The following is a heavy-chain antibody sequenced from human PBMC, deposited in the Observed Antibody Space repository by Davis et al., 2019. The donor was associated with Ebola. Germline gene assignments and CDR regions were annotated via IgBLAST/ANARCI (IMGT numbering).Heavy chain of an antibody. V-gene: IGHV3-23*01. Sequence: GESLKISCAASGFTFSSYAMSWVRQAPGKGLERVSGISGSDSKTYYADSVKGRYTISRDNSKNTLHLQMDSLRAEDTAVFWCAKEVASANVLVLGPADYYFDYWGQGTLVTVSS. CDR1: GFTFSSYA. CDR3: AKEVASANVLVLGPADYYFDY. D-gene: IGHD2-15*01. J-gene: IGHJ4*02. CDR2: ISGSDSKT.